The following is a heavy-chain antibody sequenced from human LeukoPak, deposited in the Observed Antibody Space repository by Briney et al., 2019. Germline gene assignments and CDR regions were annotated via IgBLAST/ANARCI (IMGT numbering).Heavy chain of an antibody. CDR1: GNYW. CDR3: VSFYETY. D-gene: IGHD2-2*01. CDR2: INSDGSWT. V-gene: IGHV3-74*01. Sequence: GGSLRLSCAASGNYWMHWDRQAPGKELVWVSHINSDGSWTSYADSVKGRFTISKDNAKNTVYLQMNNLRAEDTAVYYCVSFYETYWGRGTLVTVSS. J-gene: IGHJ4*02.